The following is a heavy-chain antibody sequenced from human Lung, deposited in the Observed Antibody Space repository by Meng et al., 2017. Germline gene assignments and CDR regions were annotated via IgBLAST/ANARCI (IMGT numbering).Heavy chain of an antibody. J-gene: IGHJ2*01. V-gene: IGHV4-34*01. CDR1: GGSFSDYY. Sequence: QVQLQQWGAGLLKPSETLSLTCVVSGGSFSDYYWSWIRQPPGKGLEWSGHIYNSGSTYYNPSLKSRITISVDTSKNQFSLKLSSVTAADTAVHYCARGQKGYFDLWGRGTLVTVSS. CDR2: IYNSGST. CDR3: ARGQKGYFDL.